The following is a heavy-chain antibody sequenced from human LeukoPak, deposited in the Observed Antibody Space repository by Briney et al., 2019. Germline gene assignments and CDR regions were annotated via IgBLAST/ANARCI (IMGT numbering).Heavy chain of an antibody. CDR1: GGSLSSSSYF. J-gene: IGHJ4*02. CDR2: LHYSGST. CDR3: ARRPRTYFDN. V-gene: IGHV4-39*01. Sequence: SETLSLTCTVSGGSLSSSSYFWGWIRQPPGKGLEWIGGLHYSGSTYYNPSLKSRVTISVDMSKNQFSLKLSSVTAADTAVYYCARRPRTYFDNWGQGTLVTVSS.